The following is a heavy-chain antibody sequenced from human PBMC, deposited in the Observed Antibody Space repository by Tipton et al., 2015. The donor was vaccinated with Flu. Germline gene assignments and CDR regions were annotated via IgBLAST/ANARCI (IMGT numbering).Heavy chain of an antibody. Sequence: TLSLTCSVSGDSIASDYFWAWVRQPPGKGLEWIGTIYHSGSTYYNPSLKSRLTMSVDTSKNQFSLKLSSVTAADTAVYYCARHTGDSVRGVIDYWGQGTLVTVSS. CDR1: GDSIASDYF. J-gene: IGHJ4*02. CDR3: ARHTGDSVRGVIDY. D-gene: IGHD3-10*02. V-gene: IGHV4-38-2*01. CDR2: IYHSGST.